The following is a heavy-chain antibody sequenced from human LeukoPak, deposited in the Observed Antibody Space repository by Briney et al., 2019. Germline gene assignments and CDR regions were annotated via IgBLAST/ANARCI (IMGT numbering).Heavy chain of an antibody. Sequence: SGTLSLTCAVSGGSISSSNWWSWVRQPPGKGLEWIGEIYHSGSTNYNPSLKSRVTISVDTSKNQFSLKLSSVTAADTAVYYCARAVYTAGNGMDVWGQGTTVTVSS. CDR1: GGSISSSNW. CDR2: IYHSGST. J-gene: IGHJ6*02. D-gene: IGHD5-18*01. V-gene: IGHV4-4*02. CDR3: ARAVYTAGNGMDV.